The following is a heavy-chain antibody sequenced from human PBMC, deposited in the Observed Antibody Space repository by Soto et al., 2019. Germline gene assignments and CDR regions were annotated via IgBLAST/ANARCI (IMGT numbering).Heavy chain of an antibody. Sequence: GGSLRLSCAASGFTFDDYAMHWVRQAPGKGLEWVSGISWNSGSIGYADSVKGRFTISRDNAKNSLYLQMNSLRAEDTALYYCAKDPARLNYYYYGMDVWGQGXTVTVYS. CDR2: ISWNSGSI. V-gene: IGHV3-9*01. J-gene: IGHJ6*02. CDR1: GFTFDDYA. D-gene: IGHD2-15*01. CDR3: AKDPARLNYYYYGMDV.